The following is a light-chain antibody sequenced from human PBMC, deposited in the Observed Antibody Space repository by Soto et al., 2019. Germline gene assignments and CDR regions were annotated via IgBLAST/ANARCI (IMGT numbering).Light chain of an antibody. CDR3: QYYGNSPFT. CDR2: GAS. CDR1: QSFSSSY. Sequence: IVLTQSPGTLSLSPGERATLSCRASQSFSSSYLAWYQQKPGQAPRLLIYGASSRTTGIPDRFSGSGSGTDFTLTISRLEPEDFAVYYCQYYGNSPFTFGPGTKLNLK. J-gene: IGKJ3*01. V-gene: IGKV3-20*01.